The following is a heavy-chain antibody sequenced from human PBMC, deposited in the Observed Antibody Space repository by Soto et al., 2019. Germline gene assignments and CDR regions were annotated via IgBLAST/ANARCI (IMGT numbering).Heavy chain of an antibody. D-gene: IGHD3-22*01. CDR3: ARESITMMTRGTFDY. CDR1: GGSISSGGYS. V-gene: IGHV4-30-2*01. Sequence: SSETLSLTCAVSGGSISSGGYSWSWIRQPPGKGLEWIGYIYHSGSTYYNPSLKSRVTISVDRSKNQFSLKLSSVTAADTAVYYCARESITMMTRGTFDYWGQGTLVTVSS. CDR2: IYHSGST. J-gene: IGHJ4*02.